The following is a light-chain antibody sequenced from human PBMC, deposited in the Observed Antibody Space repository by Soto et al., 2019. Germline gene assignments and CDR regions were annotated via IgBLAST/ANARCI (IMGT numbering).Light chain of an antibody. CDR3: QQYNSWLWT. CDR2: GAS. CDR1: QSVSSK. Sequence: EIVLTQSPGSLCLSPGEGATLSCRASQSVSSKLAWYQQKPGQAPRLLIYGASTRATGIPARFSGSGSGTEFTLIISSLQSEDSAVYYCQQYNSWLWTFGQGTKGDIK. J-gene: IGKJ1*01. V-gene: IGKV3-15*01.